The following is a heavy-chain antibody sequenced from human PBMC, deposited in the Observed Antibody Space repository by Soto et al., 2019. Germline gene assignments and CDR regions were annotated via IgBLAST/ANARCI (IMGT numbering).Heavy chain of an antibody. V-gene: IGHV3-33*01. CDR3: ARDGVGATTFYGYFDY. CDR1: GFRFSGFG. CDR2: LRYDGSNK. D-gene: IGHD1-26*01. Sequence: QVQLVESGGGVVQPGRSLRLSCAASGFRFSGFGMHWVRQAPGKGLEWVAILRYDGSNKYYADSVKGRFTISRDNSQNTLYLQMDSLRVEDTAVYYCARDGVGATTFYGYFDYWGQGIVVTVSS. J-gene: IGHJ4*02.